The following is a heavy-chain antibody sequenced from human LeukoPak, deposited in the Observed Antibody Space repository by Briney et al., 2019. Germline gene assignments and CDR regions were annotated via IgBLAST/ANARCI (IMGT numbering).Heavy chain of an antibody. CDR3: ARVVSSSWYQVPYYFDY. J-gene: IGHJ4*02. Sequence: SETLSLTCTVSGGSISSYYWSWIRQPPGKGLEWIGYIYYSGSTNYNPSLKSRVTISVDTSKNQFSLKLSSVTAADPAVYYCARVVSSSWYQVPYYFDYWGQGTLVTVSS. V-gene: IGHV4-59*01. CDR2: IYYSGST. D-gene: IGHD6-13*01. CDR1: GGSISSYY.